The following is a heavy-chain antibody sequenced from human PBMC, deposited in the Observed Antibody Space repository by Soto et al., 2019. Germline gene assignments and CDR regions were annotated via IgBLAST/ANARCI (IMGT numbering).Heavy chain of an antibody. J-gene: IGHJ5*02. CDR1: GYIFRNFG. D-gene: IGHD3-10*01. Sequence: QVHLVQSGAEVKKPGASVKVSCKASGYIFRNFGISWVRQAPGQGLEWMGWISAYKGNRKFARKVEGRITLTTDTSTSTAYMELRSLKSADTAVYYCVRDTPGEGAAMFDLWGQGTLVTVSS. CDR2: ISAYKGNR. CDR3: VRDTPGEGAAMFDL. V-gene: IGHV1-18*01.